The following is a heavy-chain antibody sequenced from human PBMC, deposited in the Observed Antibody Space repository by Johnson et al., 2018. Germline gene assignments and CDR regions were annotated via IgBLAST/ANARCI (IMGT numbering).Heavy chain of an antibody. Sequence: QVQPVESGGGLVKPGGSXRLSCAASGFTFSDYYMSWIRQAPGKGLEWVSYISSSGRTIYYADSVKGRFTISRDNAKNSLYLQMNSLRAEDTAVYYCARDEEGSLHEYFQHWGQGALVTVSS. CDR3: ARDEEGSLHEYFQH. J-gene: IGHJ1*01. CDR2: ISSSGRTI. CDR1: GFTFSDYY. D-gene: IGHD3-10*01. V-gene: IGHV3-11*01.